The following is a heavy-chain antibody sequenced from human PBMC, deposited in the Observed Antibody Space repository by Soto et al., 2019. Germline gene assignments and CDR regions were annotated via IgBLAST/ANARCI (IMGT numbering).Heavy chain of an antibody. CDR1: GGSISSGDYY. Sequence: QVQLQESGPGLVKPSQTLSLTCTVSGGSISSGDYYWSWIRQPPGKGLEWIGYIYYSGSTYYNPSLKSRVTISVDKSKNQFPLKLSSVTAADTAVYYCARDEGDYGGGQYYFDYWGQGTLVTVSS. V-gene: IGHV4-30-4*01. CDR3: ARDEGDYGGGQYYFDY. J-gene: IGHJ4*02. D-gene: IGHD4-17*01. CDR2: IYYSGST.